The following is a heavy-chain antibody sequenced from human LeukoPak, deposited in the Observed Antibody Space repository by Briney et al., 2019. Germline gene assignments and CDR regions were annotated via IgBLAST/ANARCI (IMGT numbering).Heavy chain of an antibody. J-gene: IGHJ3*02. CDR1: GFTFSSYS. Sequence: PGGSLRLSCAASGFTFSSYSMNWVRQAPGKGLEWVSSISSSSSYIYYADSVKGRFTISRDNAKNSLYLQMNSLRAEGTAVYYCAREPRYCSGGSCYVDAFDIWGQGTMVTVSS. CDR2: ISSSSSYI. V-gene: IGHV3-21*01. CDR3: AREPRYCSGGSCYVDAFDI. D-gene: IGHD2-15*01.